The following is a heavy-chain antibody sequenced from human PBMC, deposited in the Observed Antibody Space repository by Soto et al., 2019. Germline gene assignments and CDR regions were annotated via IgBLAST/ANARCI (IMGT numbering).Heavy chain of an antibody. Sequence: QVQLVQSGAEVKKPGASVKVSCKASGYTFTSYYMHWVRQAPGQGLEWMGIINPSGGSTSYAQKFQGRVTMTRDTSTSTVYMELSSLRSEDTAVYYCARDQYYYDSSGYSPFDYWGQGTLVTVSS. CDR2: INPSGGST. CDR3: ARDQYYYDSSGYSPFDY. D-gene: IGHD3-22*01. CDR1: GYTFTSYY. V-gene: IGHV1-46*01. J-gene: IGHJ4*02.